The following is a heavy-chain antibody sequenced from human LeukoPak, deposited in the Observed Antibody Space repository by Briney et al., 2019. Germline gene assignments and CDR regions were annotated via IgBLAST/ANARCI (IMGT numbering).Heavy chain of an antibody. Sequence: SETLSLTCTVSGGPISSYYWSWIRQPPGKGLEWIGYIYYSGSTNYNPSLKSRVTISVDTSKNQFSLKLSSVTAADTAVYYCARAGWYDYVWGSYRYPTYFDYWGQGTLVTVSS. CDR3: ARAGWYDYVWGSYRYPTYFDY. CDR2: IYYSGST. J-gene: IGHJ4*02. D-gene: IGHD3-16*02. CDR1: GGPISSYY. V-gene: IGHV4-59*01.